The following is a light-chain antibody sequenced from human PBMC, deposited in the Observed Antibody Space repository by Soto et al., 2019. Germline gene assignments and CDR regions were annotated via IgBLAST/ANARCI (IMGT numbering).Light chain of an antibody. Sequence: DIQMTQSPSMLSASVGDRVTIACRASQSIRRWLAWYQQKPGKAPKLLIYAASSLQSGVPSRFSGSGSGTDFTLTISSLQPEDFATYYCQQSYRTPPITFGQGTRLEIK. V-gene: IGKV1-39*01. CDR2: AAS. CDR3: QQSYRTPPIT. J-gene: IGKJ5*01. CDR1: QSIRRW.